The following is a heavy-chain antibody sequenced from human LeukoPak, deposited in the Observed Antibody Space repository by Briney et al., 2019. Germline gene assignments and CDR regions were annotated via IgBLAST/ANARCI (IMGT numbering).Heavy chain of an antibody. CDR2: IYYSGST. Sequence: SETLSLTCTVSGGSISSGGYYWSWIRQHPGKGLEWIGHIYYSGSTIYNPSLKSRVTMSLDTSKNQFSLKLTSVTAADTAVYYCARRDYKYSSLDYWGQGTLVTVSS. CDR3: ARRDYKYSSLDY. D-gene: IGHD4/OR15-4a*01. V-gene: IGHV4-61*08. J-gene: IGHJ4*02. CDR1: GGSISSGGYY.